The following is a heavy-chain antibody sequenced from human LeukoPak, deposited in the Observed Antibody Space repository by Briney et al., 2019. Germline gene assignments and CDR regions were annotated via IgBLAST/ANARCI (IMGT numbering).Heavy chain of an antibody. CDR1: GDSFSRYL. CDR3: ARGSSFDGYCAPGACQAGYYDM. D-gene: IGHD2-2*03. CDR2: INHGGKT. V-gene: IGHV4-34*01. J-gene: IGHJ4*02. Sequence: PSETLSLTCAVYGDSFSRYLWNWVRQPPGKPLENLWEINHGGKTNYNPSLKTRVILSVDKSKNQFSLRLTSVTAADTAVYFCARGSSFDGYCAPGACQAGYYDMWGQGTPVTVSS.